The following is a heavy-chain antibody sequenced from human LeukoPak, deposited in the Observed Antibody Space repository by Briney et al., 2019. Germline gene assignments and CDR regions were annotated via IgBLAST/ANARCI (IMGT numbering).Heavy chain of an antibody. V-gene: IGHV3-7*01. D-gene: IGHD5-12*01. J-gene: IGHJ4*02. CDR1: GFTFSYYW. CDR3: VRDGGVSGYDLLDY. Sequence: GGSLRLSCAASGFTFSYYWMTWVRQPPGKGLEWVAQINQDGSEEYYMDSVKARFTISRDNAKNSVFLQMNSLRADDTAVYYCVRDGGVSGYDLLDYWGQGTLVTVSS. CDR2: INQDGSEE.